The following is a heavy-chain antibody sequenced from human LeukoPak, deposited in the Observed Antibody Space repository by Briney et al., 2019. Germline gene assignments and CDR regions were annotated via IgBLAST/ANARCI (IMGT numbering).Heavy chain of an antibody. D-gene: IGHD4-17*01. CDR3: ARAHGDYYYYYYYMDV. V-gene: IGHV4-38-2*02. J-gene: IGHJ6*03. CDR1: GYSISSGYD. Sequence: SETLSLTCTVSGYSISSGYDWGWIRQPPGKGLEWIGSIYHSGSTYYNPSLKSRVTISVDTSKNQFSLKLSSVTAADTAVYYCARAHGDYYYYYYYMDVWGKGTTVTVSS. CDR2: IYHSGST.